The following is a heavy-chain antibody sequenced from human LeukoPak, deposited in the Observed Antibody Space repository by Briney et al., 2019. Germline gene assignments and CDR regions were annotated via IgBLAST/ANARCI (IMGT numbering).Heavy chain of an antibody. J-gene: IGHJ4*02. CDR2: IKQDGSEK. V-gene: IGHV3-7*01. D-gene: IGHD1-7*01. CDR1: GFTFSNYW. CDR3: AREDDWNYEDY. Sequence: GGSLRLSCAVSGFTFSNYWMSWVRQAPGKGLEWVANIKQDGSEKYYVNSVEGRFTISRDNAKNSLHLQMNSLRAEDTAIYYCAREDDWNYEDYWGQGTLVSVSS.